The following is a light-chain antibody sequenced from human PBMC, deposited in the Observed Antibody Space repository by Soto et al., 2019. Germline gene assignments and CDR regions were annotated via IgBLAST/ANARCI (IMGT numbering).Light chain of an antibody. Sequence: EIVLTQSPGTLSVTPGERATLSCRASQYVSNSDLVWYQHKPGQAPRLLIYGASSRATGIPDRFSGGGSGTDFTLTSSRLEPQDSALYYCQHNGWTFGQGTKVEI. V-gene: IGKV3-20*01. CDR1: QYVSNSD. CDR2: GAS. CDR3: QHNGWT. J-gene: IGKJ1*01.